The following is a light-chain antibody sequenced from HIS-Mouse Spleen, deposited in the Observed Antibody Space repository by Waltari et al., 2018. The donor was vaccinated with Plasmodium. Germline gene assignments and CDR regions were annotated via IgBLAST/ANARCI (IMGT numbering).Light chain of an antibody. Sequence: SSELTQDPAVSVAMGQTVRSTCQGDSLRSYYASWYQQKPGQAPVLVIYGKNNRPPGIPNRFSGSSSGNTASLTITGAQAEDEADYYCCSYAGSYTLVFGGGTKLTVL. J-gene: IGLJ2*01. CDR3: CSYAGSYTLV. V-gene: IGLV3-19*01. CDR1: SLRSYY. CDR2: GKN.